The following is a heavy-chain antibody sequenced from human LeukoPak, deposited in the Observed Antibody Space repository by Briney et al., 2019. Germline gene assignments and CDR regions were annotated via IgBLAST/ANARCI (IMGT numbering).Heavy chain of an antibody. D-gene: IGHD3-22*01. CDR2: ISGSGGST. J-gene: IGHJ4*02. Sequence: GGSLRLSCAASGFTVNNAWMSWVRQAPGKGLEWVSAISGSGGSTYYADSVKGRFTISRDNSRNTLYLQMNSLRAEDTAVYYCAKVEDYDSSGYYPYYFDYWGQGTLVTVSS. CDR1: GFTVNNAW. V-gene: IGHV3-23*01. CDR3: AKVEDYDSSGYYPYYFDY.